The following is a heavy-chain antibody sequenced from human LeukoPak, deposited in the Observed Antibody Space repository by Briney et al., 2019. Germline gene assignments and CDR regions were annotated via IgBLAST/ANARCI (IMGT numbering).Heavy chain of an antibody. Sequence: PSGTLSLTCTVSGGSISSSSYYWGWIRQPPGKGLEWIGSIYYSGSTYYNPSLKSRVTMSVDTSKNQFSLKLSSVTAADTAVYYCARAPQDYDILTGYYIRSFDYWGQGTLVTVSS. J-gene: IGHJ4*02. CDR1: GGSISSSSYY. CDR2: IYYSGST. V-gene: IGHV4-39*07. D-gene: IGHD3-9*01. CDR3: ARAPQDYDILTGYYIRSFDY.